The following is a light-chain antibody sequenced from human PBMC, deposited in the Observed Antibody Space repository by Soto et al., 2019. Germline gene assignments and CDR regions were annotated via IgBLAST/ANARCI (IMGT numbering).Light chain of an antibody. J-gene: IGKJ1*01. V-gene: IGKV3-15*01. CDR3: QHYNNRPPIT. CDR2: DVS. CDR1: QSVRTN. Sequence: IVMTQSPATLSVSPGERATLSCRASQSVRTNLAWYQQKPGQPPRLLIYDVSIRATDIPARFSGSGSGTEFTLTISSLQSEDFAIYYCQHYNNRPPITFGPGTKVEIK.